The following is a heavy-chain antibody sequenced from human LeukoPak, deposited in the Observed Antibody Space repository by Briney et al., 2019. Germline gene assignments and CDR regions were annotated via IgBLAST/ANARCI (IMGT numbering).Heavy chain of an antibody. CDR1: GLTLKTYW. J-gene: IGHJ4*02. Sequence: PGGSLRLSCAASGLTLKTYWMSWVRQAPGKGLEWVSNIGGSVGSMFYAASVKGRFAISRDNSKNTLFLQMNNLRVEDTAVYYCAKRGNSWDLFDYWGQGTLVTVSS. CDR3: AKRGNSWDLFDY. D-gene: IGHD6-13*01. CDR2: IGGSVGSM. V-gene: IGHV3-23*01.